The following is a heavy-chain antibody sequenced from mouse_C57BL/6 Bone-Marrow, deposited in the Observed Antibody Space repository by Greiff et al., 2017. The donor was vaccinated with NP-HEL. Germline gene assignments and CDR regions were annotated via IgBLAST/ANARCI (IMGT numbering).Heavy chain of an antibody. V-gene: IGHV1-19*01. D-gene: IGHD1-1*01. CDR1: GYTFTDYY. J-gene: IGHJ2*01. CDR2: INPYNGGT. Sequence: EVKLVESGPVLVKPGASVKMSCKASGYTFTDYYMNWVKQSHGKSLEWIGVINPYNGGTSYNQKFKGKATLTVDKSSSTAYMELNSLTSEDSAVYYCARNYYGTPYYFDYWGQGTTLTVSS. CDR3: ARNYYGTPYYFDY.